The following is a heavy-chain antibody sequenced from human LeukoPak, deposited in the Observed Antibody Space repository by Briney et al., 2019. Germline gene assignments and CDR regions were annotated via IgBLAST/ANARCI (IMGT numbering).Heavy chain of an antibody. Sequence: PGGSLRLSCAASGFTFSDYYMSWIRQAPGKGLEWVSYISSRGSTIYYADSVKGRFTISRDNAKNSLYLEMNSLRAEDTAVYYCARVLTGYYIVDYWGQGTLVTVSS. CDR3: ARVLTGYYIVDY. CDR1: GFTFSDYY. V-gene: IGHV3-11*04. D-gene: IGHD3-9*01. CDR2: ISSRGSTI. J-gene: IGHJ4*02.